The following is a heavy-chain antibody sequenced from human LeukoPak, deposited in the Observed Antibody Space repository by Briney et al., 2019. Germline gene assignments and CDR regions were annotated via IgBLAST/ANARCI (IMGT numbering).Heavy chain of an antibody. CDR2: FHHTGGT. D-gene: IGHD2-8*02. CDR1: GGSMTSYY. J-gene: IGHJ3*02. V-gene: IGHV4-59*01. CDR3: ATNRPVGGAYWGSFDM. Sequence: PSETLSLTCSVSGGSMTSYYWSWIRQPPGKGLEWIGFFHHTGGTNYNPYVKSRVTISVDTPKNQVSLKMTSVTAADTAVYYCATNRPVGGAYWGSFDMWGHGTLVTVSS.